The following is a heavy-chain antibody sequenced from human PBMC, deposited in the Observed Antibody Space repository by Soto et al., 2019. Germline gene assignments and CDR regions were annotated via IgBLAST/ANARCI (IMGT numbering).Heavy chain of an antibody. CDR2: INAGNGNT. Sequence: QVQLVQSGAEEKKPGASVKVSCKASGYTFTSYAMHWVRQAPGQRLEWMGWINAGNGNTKYSQKFQGRVTITRDTSASTAYMELSSLRSEDTAVYYCGRGVAPYYFDYWGQGTLVTVSS. CDR1: GYTFTSYA. J-gene: IGHJ4*02. CDR3: GRGVAPYYFDY. V-gene: IGHV1-3*05. D-gene: IGHD2-15*01.